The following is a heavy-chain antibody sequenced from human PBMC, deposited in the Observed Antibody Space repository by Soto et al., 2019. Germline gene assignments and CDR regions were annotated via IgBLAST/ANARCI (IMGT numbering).Heavy chain of an antibody. CDR3: ARGHKLRYFDWLLSDAFDI. CDR1: GGSFSGYY. D-gene: IGHD3-9*01. Sequence: SETLSLTCAVYGGSFSGYYWSWIRQPPGKGLEWIGEINHSGSTNYNPSLKSRVTISVDTSKNQFSLKLSSVTAADTAVYYCARGHKLRYFDWLLSDAFDIWGQGTMVTVSS. J-gene: IGHJ3*02. V-gene: IGHV4-34*01. CDR2: INHSGST.